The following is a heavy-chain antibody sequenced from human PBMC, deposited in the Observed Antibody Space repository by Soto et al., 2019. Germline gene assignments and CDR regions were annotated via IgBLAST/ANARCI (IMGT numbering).Heavy chain of an antibody. Sequence: GGSLRLSCAASGFTFSSYAMSWVRQAPGKGLEWVSAIGGSGGSTYYADSVKGRFTVSRDNSKNTLFLQMNSLRAEDTAVYYCAKDPYYYDTSEMDVWGQGTTVTVSS. CDR1: GFTFSSYA. D-gene: IGHD3-22*01. V-gene: IGHV3-23*01. J-gene: IGHJ6*02. CDR3: AKDPYYYDTSEMDV. CDR2: IGGSGGST.